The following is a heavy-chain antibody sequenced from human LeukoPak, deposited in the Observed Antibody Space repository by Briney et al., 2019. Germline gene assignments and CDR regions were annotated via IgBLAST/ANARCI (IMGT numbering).Heavy chain of an antibody. V-gene: IGHV3-23*01. D-gene: IGHD3-10*01. CDR2: ISGSGDRT. Sequence: GGSLRLSCAASGFTFNNYAMSWFRQTPGKGLEWVSAISGSGDRTYYAESVKGRLSISRDNSKNTLYLQMHSLRAEDTAVYYCGKRELWHGSGEDAWGQGTTVTVS. J-gene: IGHJ6*02. CDR1: GFTFNNYA. CDR3: GKRELWHGSGEDA.